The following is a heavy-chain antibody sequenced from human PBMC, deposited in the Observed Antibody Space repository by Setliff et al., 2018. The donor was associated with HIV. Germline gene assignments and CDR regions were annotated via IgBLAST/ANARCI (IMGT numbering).Heavy chain of an antibody. CDR3: TRARVDGAGYDAFDM. J-gene: IGHJ3*02. CDR2: IRTKGYGGTA. CDR1: GFIFRDYG. D-gene: IGHD1-26*01. V-gene: IGHV3-49*04. Sequence: PGGSLRLSCTTSGFIFRDYGLSWVRQAPGKGLEWLGFIRTKGYGGTAEYAASVKGRFSISRDDFKTLAYLQMNSLKSEDTAVYYCTRARVDGAGYDAFDMWGQGTMVTVSS.